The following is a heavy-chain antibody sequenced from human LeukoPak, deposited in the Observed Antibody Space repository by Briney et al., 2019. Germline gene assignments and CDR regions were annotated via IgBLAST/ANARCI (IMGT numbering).Heavy chain of an antibody. D-gene: IGHD3-10*02. J-gene: IGHJ6*02. Sequence: PGGSLRLSCAASGLTVGSNYMTWARQAPGKGLEWLSVIYSSGSTYYADSVAGRFTISRDNSKNTLYLQMNSLRAEDTAIYYCGKDLHYYVAMDVWGQGTTVSVSS. V-gene: IGHV3-53*01. CDR3: GKDLHYYVAMDV. CDR1: GLTVGSNY. CDR2: IYSSGST.